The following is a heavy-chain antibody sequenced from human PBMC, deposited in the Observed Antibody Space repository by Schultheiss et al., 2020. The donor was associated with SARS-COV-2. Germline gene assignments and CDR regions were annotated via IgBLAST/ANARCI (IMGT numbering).Heavy chain of an antibody. CDR3: ARVDDSSGYYLYYFDY. D-gene: IGHD3-22*01. V-gene: IGHV3-30*07. CDR2: IWYDGNKK. Sequence: GGSLRLSCAASGFTFSSYAMHWVRQAPGKGLEWVAVIWYDGNKKYYADSVKGRFTISRDNSKNTLYLQMTSLRVEDTAVYYCARVDDSSGYYLYYFDYWGQGTLVTVSS. J-gene: IGHJ4*02. CDR1: GFTFSSYA.